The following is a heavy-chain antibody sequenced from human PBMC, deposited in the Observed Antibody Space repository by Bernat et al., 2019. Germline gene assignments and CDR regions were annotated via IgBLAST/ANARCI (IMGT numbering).Heavy chain of an antibody. D-gene: IGHD2-2*01. Sequence: QLQLQESGPGLVKPSETLSLTCTVSGGSISSSSYYWGWIRQPPGKGLEWIGSIYYSGSTYYNPSLKSRVTISVDTSKNQFCLKLSSVTAADTAVYYYARHKRSSRARVAADDYFDYWGQGTLVTVSS. CDR3: ARHKRSSRARVAADDYFDY. J-gene: IGHJ4*02. CDR2: IYYSGST. CDR1: GGSISSSSYY. V-gene: IGHV4-39*01.